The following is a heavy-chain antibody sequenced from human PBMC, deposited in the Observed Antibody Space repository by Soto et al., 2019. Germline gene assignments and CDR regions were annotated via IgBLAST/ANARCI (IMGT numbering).Heavy chain of an antibody. J-gene: IGHJ6*03. CDR3: TTERDYYGSGSSYYYYYMDV. D-gene: IGHD3-10*01. V-gene: IGHV3-15*01. Sequence: GGSLRLSCAASGFTFSNAWMSWVRQAPGKGLEWVGRIKSKTDGGTTDYAAPVKGRFTISRDDSKNTLYLQMNSLKTEDTAVYYCTTERDYYGSGSSYYYYYMDVWGKGTTVTVSS. CDR2: IKSKTDGGTT. CDR1: GFTFSNAW.